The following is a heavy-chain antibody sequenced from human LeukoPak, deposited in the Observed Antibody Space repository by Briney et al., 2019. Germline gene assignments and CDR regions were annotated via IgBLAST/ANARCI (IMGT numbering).Heavy chain of an antibody. J-gene: IGHJ4*02. CDR2: IYYSGNT. CDR3: ARQPALTHSHLDY. CDR1: GGSISTSAYY. V-gene: IGHV4-39*01. Sequence: PSETLSLTCIVSGGSISTSAYYWGWIRQPPGEGLQWIGSIYYSGNTYYNSSLKSRVTISVDTSTSQFSLRLSSVTAADTAVYYCARQPALTHSHLDYWGQGTLVTVSS.